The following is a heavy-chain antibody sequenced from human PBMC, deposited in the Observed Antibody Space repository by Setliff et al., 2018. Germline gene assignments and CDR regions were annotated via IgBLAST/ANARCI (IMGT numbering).Heavy chain of an antibody. CDR2: IIPIFGTT. Sequence: SVKVSCKASGGTFSNYDISWVRQAPGQGLEWMGGIIPIFGTTNYAQRFQGRVTITTDESTSTAYKELSSLRSEDTAVYYCARERGDIVTTTSYYYYLDVWGKGTTVTVSS. CDR3: ARERGDIVTTTSYYYYLDV. V-gene: IGHV1-69*05. CDR1: GGTFSNYD. D-gene: IGHD5-12*01. J-gene: IGHJ6*03.